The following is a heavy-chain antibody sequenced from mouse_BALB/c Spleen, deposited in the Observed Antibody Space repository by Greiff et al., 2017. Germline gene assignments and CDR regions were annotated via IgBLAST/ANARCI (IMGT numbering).Heavy chain of an antibody. J-gene: IGHJ4*01. CDR1: GFNIKDYY. Sequence: VQLQQSGAELVRPGASVKLSCTASGFNIKDYYMHWVKQRPEQGLEWIGWIDPENGDTEYAPKFQGKATMTADTSSNTAYLQLSSLTSEDTAVYYCNRYGNYYAMDYWGQGTSVTVSS. CDR3: NRYGNYYAMDY. V-gene: IGHV14-4*02. D-gene: IGHD2-1*01. CDR2: IDPENGDT.